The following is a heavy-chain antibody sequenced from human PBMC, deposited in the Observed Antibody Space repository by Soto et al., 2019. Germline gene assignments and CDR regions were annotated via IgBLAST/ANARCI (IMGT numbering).Heavy chain of an antibody. CDR3: AKAANIVVVVAVVPSFDY. CDR2: ISYDGSNK. Sequence: QVQLVESGGGVVQPGRSLRLSCAASGFTFSSYGMHWVRQAPGKGLEWVAVISYDGSNKYYADSVKGRFTISRDNSKNTLYLQMNSLRAEDTAVYYCAKAANIVVVVAVVPSFDYWGQGTLVTVSS. D-gene: IGHD2-15*01. V-gene: IGHV3-30*18. CDR1: GFTFSSYG. J-gene: IGHJ4*02.